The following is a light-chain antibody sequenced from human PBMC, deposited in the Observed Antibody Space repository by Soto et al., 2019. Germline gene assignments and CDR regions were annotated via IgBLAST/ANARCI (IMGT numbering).Light chain of an antibody. CDR1: SSDVGGYNY. Sequence: ALTQPRSVSGSPGQSVTITCTGTSSDVGGYNYVSWYQQHPGKAPKLMIYDVSKRPSGVPDRFSGSKSGNTASLTISGLQAEDEADYYCCSYAGSYTYVFGTGTKVTVL. CDR2: DVS. V-gene: IGLV2-11*01. CDR3: CSYAGSYTYV. J-gene: IGLJ1*01.